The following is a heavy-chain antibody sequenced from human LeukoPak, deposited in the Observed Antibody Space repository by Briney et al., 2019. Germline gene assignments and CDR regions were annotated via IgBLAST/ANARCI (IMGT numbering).Heavy chain of an antibody. CDR2: ISSSSSYI. D-gene: IGHD6-13*01. Sequence: GGSLRLSCAASGFTFSSYSMNWVRQAPGKGLEWVSSISSSSSYIYYADSVKGRFTISRDNAKNSLYLQMNSLRAEDTAVYYCARAPGVYDAFDIWGQGTMATVSS. J-gene: IGHJ3*02. V-gene: IGHV3-21*01. CDR3: ARAPGVYDAFDI. CDR1: GFTFSSYS.